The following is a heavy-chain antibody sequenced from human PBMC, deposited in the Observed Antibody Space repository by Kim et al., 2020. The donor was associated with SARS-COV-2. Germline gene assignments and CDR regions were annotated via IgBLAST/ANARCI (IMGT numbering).Heavy chain of an antibody. CDR2: IYYSGTT. J-gene: IGHJ4*02. CDR1: TYY. CDR3: AREYPPNRYYETTGPPGY. D-gene: IGHD3-22*01. V-gene: IGHV4-39*02. Sequence: TYYWGWIRQPPGKGLEWIATIYYSGTTYFNPSLKSRVSISVDRSKNQFSLRLTSVTAADTALYFCAREYPPNRYYETTGPPGYWGQGTLAT.